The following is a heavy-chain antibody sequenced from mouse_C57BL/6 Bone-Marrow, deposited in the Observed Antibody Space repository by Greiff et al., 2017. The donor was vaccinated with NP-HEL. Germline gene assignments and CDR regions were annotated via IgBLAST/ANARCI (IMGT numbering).Heavy chain of an antibody. CDR2: IDPETGGT. CDR3: TRGAPFLITTVVAKGFAY. CDR1: GYTFTDYE. V-gene: IGHV1-15*01. Sequence: VQLQQSGAELVRPGASVTLSCKASGYTFTDYEMHWVKQTPVHGLEWIGAIDPETGGTAYNQKFKGKAILTADKSSSTAYMELRSLTSEDSAVYYCTRGAPFLITTVVAKGFAYWGQGTLVTVSA. D-gene: IGHD1-1*01. J-gene: IGHJ3*01.